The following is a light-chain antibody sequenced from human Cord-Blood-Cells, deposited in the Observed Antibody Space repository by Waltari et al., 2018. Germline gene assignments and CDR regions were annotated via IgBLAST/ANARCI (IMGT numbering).Light chain of an antibody. CDR2: DVS. J-gene: IGLJ2*01. V-gene: IGLV2-11*01. Sequence: QSALTQPRSVSGSPGQSVTISCTGTSSDVGGYNYVPWYQQHPGKAPKLMIYDVSKRPSGVPCRFSGYKSGNTASLTISGLQAEDEADYYCCSYAGSYNVVFGGGTKLTVL. CDR1: SSDVGGYNY. CDR3: CSYAGSYNVV.